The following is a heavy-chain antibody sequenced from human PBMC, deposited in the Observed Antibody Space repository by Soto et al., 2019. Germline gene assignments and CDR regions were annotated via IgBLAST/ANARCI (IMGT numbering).Heavy chain of an antibody. V-gene: IGHV1-69*13. CDR2: IIPIFGTA. CDR1: GGTFSSYA. CDR3: AGGLGELSSNYFDY. Sequence: RASVKVSCKASGGTFSSYAISWVRQAPGQGLEWMGGIIPIFGTANYAQKFQGRVTITADESTSTAYMELSSLRSEDTAVYYCAGGLGELSSNYFDYWGQGTLVTVSS. J-gene: IGHJ4*02. D-gene: IGHD3-16*02.